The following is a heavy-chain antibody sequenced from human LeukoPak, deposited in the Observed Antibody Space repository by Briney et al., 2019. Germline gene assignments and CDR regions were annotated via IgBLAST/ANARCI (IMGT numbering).Heavy chain of an antibody. Sequence: SETLSLTCTVSGGSISSTLYYWGWIRQPPGKGLEWIGSIYYSGTTYYNPSLKSRVIISIDTSQNQFSLKLSSVTAADTAIYYCARDSGADYGDYGDDSWGQGTLVTVSS. D-gene: IGHD4-17*01. CDR3: ARDSGADYGDYGDDS. V-gene: IGHV4-39*07. J-gene: IGHJ4*02. CDR1: GGSISSTLYY. CDR2: IYYSGTT.